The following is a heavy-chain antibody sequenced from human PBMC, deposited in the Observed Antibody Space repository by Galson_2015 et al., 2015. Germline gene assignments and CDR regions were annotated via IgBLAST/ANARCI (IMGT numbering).Heavy chain of an antibody. CDR2: ISGSGRST. D-gene: IGHD3-3*01. Sequence: SLRLSCAASGFTFTSYAMSWVRQAPGKGLQWVSAISGSGRSTYSADSVKGRFTISRDNSKNTLYLQMNSLRAEGTAVYYCAKWGSYYDFWGVSFDPFDIWGQGTVVTVSS. J-gene: IGHJ3*02. CDR3: AKWGSYYDFWGVSFDPFDI. CDR1: GFTFTSYA. V-gene: IGHV3-23*01.